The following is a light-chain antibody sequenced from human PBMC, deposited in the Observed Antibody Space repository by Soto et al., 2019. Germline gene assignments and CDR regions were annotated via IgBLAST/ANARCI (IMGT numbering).Light chain of an antibody. CDR2: EVT. J-gene: IGLJ1*01. CDR1: GSDFGAYNY. CDR3: SSYTTISTYV. V-gene: IGLV2-14*01. Sequence: HSALTQPASVSGSPGQSITISCTGTGSDFGAYNYVSWYQQHPGTAPKLIIYEVTNRPSGLSNRFSASKSGSTASLTISGLQAEDEADYYCSSYTTISTYVFGTGTKVTVL.